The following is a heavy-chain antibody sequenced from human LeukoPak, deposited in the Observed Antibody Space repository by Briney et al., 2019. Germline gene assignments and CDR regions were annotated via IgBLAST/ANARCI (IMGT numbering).Heavy chain of an antibody. Sequence: PGGSLRLSCAASGFTFSSSAMHWVRQAPGKGLEWAAVISYDGSNKYYADSVKGRFTISRDNSKNTLYLQMNSLRAEDTAVYYCARVLTSYYYDSSGQGGAFDIWGQGTMVTVSS. CDR3: ARVLTSYYYDSSGQGGAFDI. D-gene: IGHD3-22*01. J-gene: IGHJ3*02. CDR1: GFTFSSSA. V-gene: IGHV3-30*04. CDR2: ISYDGSNK.